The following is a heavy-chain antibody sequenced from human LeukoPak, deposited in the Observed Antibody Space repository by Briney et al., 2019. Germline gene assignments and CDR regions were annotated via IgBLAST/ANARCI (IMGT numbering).Heavy chain of an antibody. V-gene: IGHV3-11*01. CDR1: RFLFSNYY. D-gene: IGHD5-12*01. J-gene: IGHJ5*02. CDR3: ARAGTYSGYKVFDN. Sequence: GGSLRLSCAASRFLFSNYYMSSIRQTPAKGLEWIANIGADGSSEYYADSAKGRFTISRDNARNSLFLQMNSLRVEDTAVYFCARAGTYSGYKVFDNWGQGTLVTVSS. CDR2: IGADGSSE.